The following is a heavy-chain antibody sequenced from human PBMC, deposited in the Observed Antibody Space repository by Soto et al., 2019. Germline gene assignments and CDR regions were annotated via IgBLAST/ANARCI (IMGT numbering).Heavy chain of an antibody. J-gene: IGHJ2*01. CDR1: GFIFSNYA. CDR2: ISGRGGST. Sequence: EEQLLESGGGVVQRGGSLRLSCAASGFIFSNYAMTWVRQAPGKGLEWVSRISGRGGSTYYADSVKGRLTMSRANSMNTLYMRMVSLGAEDTAIYFGARLAGGAVVWYYDLWGRGTLVT. V-gene: IGHV3-23*01. CDR3: ARLAGGAVVWYYDL. D-gene: IGHD2-21*01.